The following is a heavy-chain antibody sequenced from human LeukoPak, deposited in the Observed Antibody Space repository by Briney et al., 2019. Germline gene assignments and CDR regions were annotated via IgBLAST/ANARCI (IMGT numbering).Heavy chain of an antibody. CDR3: ARTIMITFGGVIAYYMDV. CDR2: IYYSGST. Sequence: SETLSLTCAVSGYSISSGYYWGWIRQPPGKGLEWIGSIYYSGSTYYNPSLKSRVTISVDTSKNQFSLKLSSVTAADTAVYYCARTIMITFGGVIAYYMDVWGKGTTVTVSS. V-gene: IGHV4-38-2*01. J-gene: IGHJ6*03. D-gene: IGHD3-16*02. CDR1: GYSISSGYY.